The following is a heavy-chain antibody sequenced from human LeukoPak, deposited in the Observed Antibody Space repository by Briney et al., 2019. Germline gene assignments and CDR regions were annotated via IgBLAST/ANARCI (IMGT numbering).Heavy chain of an antibody. D-gene: IGHD2-21*01. V-gene: IGHV3-48*03. CDR3: ARDGPAYSFEY. CDR1: GMMFSTYE. Sequence: GGSLGRSGAASGMMFSTYEMHWVRQAAWKGLEWVSYISTSGSTIYYADSVKGRFTFSRDNARNSLFLQMNRLRAEDTAVYYCARDGPAYSFEYWGQGTLVTVSS. J-gene: IGHJ4*02. CDR2: ISTSGSTI.